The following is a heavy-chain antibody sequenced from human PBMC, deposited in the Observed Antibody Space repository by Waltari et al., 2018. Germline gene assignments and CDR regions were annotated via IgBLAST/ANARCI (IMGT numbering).Heavy chain of an antibody. CDR1: GVSVRGYY. CDR3: ARGEGLGATFEY. CDR2: IHYSGST. Sequence: QVQLQESGPGLVKPSETLSLTCSVSGVSVRGYYWSWIRQPPGKGLEWIGHIHYSGSTNSYNPALKSRVTISVDTSKNHFSLKLTSVTAADTAVYYCARGEGLGATFEYWGQGSLVTVSS. V-gene: IGHV4-59*02. J-gene: IGHJ4*02. D-gene: IGHD1-26*01.